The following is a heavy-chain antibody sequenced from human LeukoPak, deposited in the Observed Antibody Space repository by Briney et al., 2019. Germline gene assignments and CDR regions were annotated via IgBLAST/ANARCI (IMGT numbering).Heavy chain of an antibody. CDR1: GYTFTGYY. D-gene: IGHD3-10*01. V-gene: IGHV1-18*04. J-gene: IGHJ4*02. CDR2: ISAYNGNT. CDR3: ASSLGSDGFEYYFDY. Sequence: ASVKVSCKASGYTFTGYYMHWVRQAPGQGLEWMGWISAYNGNTNYAQKLQGRVTMTTDTSTSTAYMELRSLRSDDTAVYYCASSLGSDGFEYYFDYWGQGTLVTVSS.